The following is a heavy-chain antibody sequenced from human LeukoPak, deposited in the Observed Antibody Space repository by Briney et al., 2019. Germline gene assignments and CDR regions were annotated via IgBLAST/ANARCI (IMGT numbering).Heavy chain of an antibody. CDR3: AELGITMIGGV. D-gene: IGHD3-10*02. V-gene: IGHV3-7*01. CDR2: IKPDESEK. CDR1: GFSFSSYW. Sequence: GGSLRLSCVASGFSFSSYWLSWVRQAPGKGLEWVANIKPDESEKNYVGSVKGRFTISRDNAKNSLYLQMNSLRAEDTAVYYCAELGITMIGGVWGKGTTVTISS. J-gene: IGHJ6*04.